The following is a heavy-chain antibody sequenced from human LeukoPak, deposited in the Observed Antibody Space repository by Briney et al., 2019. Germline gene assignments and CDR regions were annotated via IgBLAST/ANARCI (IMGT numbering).Heavy chain of an antibody. Sequence: GGSLRLSCAASGFTFDDYAMHWVRQAPGKGLEWVSGISWNSGSIGYADSVKGRFTISRDNDKNSLYLQMNSLRAEDTALYYCAKSSMIGTIFGAWGQGTLVTVSS. J-gene: IGHJ5*02. D-gene: IGHD3-3*01. CDR3: AKSSMIGTIFGA. V-gene: IGHV3-9*01. CDR1: GFTFDDYA. CDR2: ISWNSGSI.